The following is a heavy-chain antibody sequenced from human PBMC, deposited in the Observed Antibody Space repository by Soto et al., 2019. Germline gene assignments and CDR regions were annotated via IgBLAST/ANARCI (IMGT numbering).Heavy chain of an antibody. D-gene: IGHD6-13*01. CDR3: ARDDIAAAGPRYYYGMDV. J-gene: IGHJ6*02. Sequence: GASVKVSCKASGGTFSSYAISWVRQAPGQGLEWMGGIIPIFGTANYAQKFQGRVTITADESTSTAYMELSSLRSEDTAVYYCARDDIAAAGPRYYYGMDVWGQGTTVTVSS. CDR2: IIPIFGTA. CDR1: GGTFSSYA. V-gene: IGHV1-69*13.